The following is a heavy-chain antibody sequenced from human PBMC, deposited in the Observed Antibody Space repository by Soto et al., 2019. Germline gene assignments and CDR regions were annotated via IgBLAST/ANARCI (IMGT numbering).Heavy chain of an antibody. CDR3: ARDRSNAFDI. J-gene: IGHJ3*02. CDR1: GGSISSGGYY. CDR2: IYYSGST. V-gene: IGHV4-31*03. Sequence: PSETLSLTCTVSGGSISSGGYYWSWIRQHPGKGLEWIGYIYYSGSTYYNPSLKSRVTISVDTSKNQFSPKLSSVTAADTAVYYCARDRSNAFDIWGQGTMVTVSS.